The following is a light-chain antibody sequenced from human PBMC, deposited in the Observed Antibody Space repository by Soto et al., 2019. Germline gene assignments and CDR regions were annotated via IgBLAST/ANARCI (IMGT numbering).Light chain of an antibody. Sequence: QSALTQPASVSGSPGQSITISCTGTSSDVGGYDYVSWYQQHPGKAPKLMIYDVSGRPSGVSHRFSGSKSGNTAPLTISGLRAEDEADYYCNSYTSRTHYVFGTGTKVTVL. V-gene: IGLV2-14*01. CDR2: DVS. CDR1: SSDVGGYDY. J-gene: IGLJ1*01. CDR3: NSYTSRTHYV.